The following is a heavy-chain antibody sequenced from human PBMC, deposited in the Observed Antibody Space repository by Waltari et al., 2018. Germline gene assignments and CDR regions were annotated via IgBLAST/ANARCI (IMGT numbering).Heavy chain of an antibody. CDR1: GFTVISNY. J-gene: IGHJ6*02. CDR3: ARIMKYSSSAGYGMDV. V-gene: IGHV3-53*01. Sequence: EVQLVESGGGLIQPGGSLRLSCAASGFTVISNYMRWVRQAPGKGLEWVSVIYSGGSTYYADSVKGRFTISRDNSKNTLYLQMNSLRAEDTAVYYCARIMKYSSSAGYGMDVWGQGTTVTVSS. D-gene: IGHD6-13*01. CDR2: IYSGGST.